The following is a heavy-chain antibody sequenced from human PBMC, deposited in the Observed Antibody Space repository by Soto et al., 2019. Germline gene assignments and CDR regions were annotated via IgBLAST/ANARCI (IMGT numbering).Heavy chain of an antibody. CDR2: IHDSGNT. CDR3: AREIYDSSGYYPDAFDI. Sequence: SETLSLTCTVFGGSVSIGDYLWSWIRQRPGKGLEWIGYIHDSGNTYYNPSLKSRVTISVDTSKNQFSLKLSSATAADTAVYYCAREIYDSSGYYPDAFDIWGQGTMVTVSS. CDR1: GGSVSIGDYL. J-gene: IGHJ3*02. D-gene: IGHD3-22*01. V-gene: IGHV4-31*03.